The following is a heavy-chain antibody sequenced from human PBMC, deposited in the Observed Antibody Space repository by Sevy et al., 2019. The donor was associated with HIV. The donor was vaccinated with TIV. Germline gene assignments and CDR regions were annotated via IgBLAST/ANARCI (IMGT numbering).Heavy chain of an antibody. D-gene: IGHD4-4*01. J-gene: IGHJ4*02. CDR2: IRSKGYGGTT. Sequence: GGSLRLSCTASGFTFGDYAMSWFRQAPGKGLEWVGFIRSKGYGGTTEYAASVKGRFTISRDDSKSIAYLKMNSLKTEDTAVYYCTSPTVTNRRGQGTLVTVSS. CDR1: GFTFGDYA. CDR3: TSPTVTNR. V-gene: IGHV3-49*03.